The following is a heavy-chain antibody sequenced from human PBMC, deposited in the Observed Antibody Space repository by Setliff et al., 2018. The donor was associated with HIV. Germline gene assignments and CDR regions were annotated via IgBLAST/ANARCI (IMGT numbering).Heavy chain of an antibody. CDR1: GYTVTELS. Sequence: ASVKVSCKVSGYTVTELSINWVRQAPGKGPEWMGGFDPEDNKIVYAQKFQGRVTTTEDTSTDTAYMELSSLRPEDTAVYYCATRISDGHRGYGYFDFWGQGTLVTVSS. CDR2: FDPEDNKI. D-gene: IGHD5-12*01. J-gene: IGHJ4*02. CDR3: ATRISDGHRGYGYFDF. V-gene: IGHV1-24*01.